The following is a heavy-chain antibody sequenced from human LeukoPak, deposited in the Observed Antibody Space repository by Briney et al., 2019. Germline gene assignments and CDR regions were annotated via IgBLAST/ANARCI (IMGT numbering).Heavy chain of an antibody. Sequence: GGSLRLSCAVSGFTFSNYGLSWVRQAPGKGLEWVSGITGSGGSTYYADSVKGRFTISRDNSKNTLYLQMNSLRAEDTAVYFCAGHYDSSGYRVDVFDIWGEGTMVTVSS. CDR2: ITGSGGST. V-gene: IGHV3-23*01. CDR1: GFTFSNYG. J-gene: IGHJ3*02. CDR3: AGHYDSSGYRVDVFDI. D-gene: IGHD3-22*01.